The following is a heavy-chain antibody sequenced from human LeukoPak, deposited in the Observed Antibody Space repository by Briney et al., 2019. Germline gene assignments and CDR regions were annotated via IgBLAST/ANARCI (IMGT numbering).Heavy chain of an antibody. CDR2: IYTSGST. Sequence: SETLSLTCTVSGGSISSYDWSWIRQPAGKGLEWIGRIYTSGSTNYNPSLKSRVTMSVDTSKNQFSLKLSSVPAADTAVYYSARDSPKRFLEWLAGIAPWGQGTLVTVSS. CDR3: ARDSPKRFLEWLAGIAP. CDR1: GGSISSYD. V-gene: IGHV4-4*07. D-gene: IGHD3-3*01. J-gene: IGHJ5*02.